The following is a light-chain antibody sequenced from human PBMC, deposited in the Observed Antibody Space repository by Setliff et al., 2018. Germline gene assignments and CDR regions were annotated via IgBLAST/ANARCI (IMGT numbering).Light chain of an antibody. CDR1: SGSIASSY. CDR3: QSYDDTYVV. CDR2: DNN. J-gene: IGLJ3*02. Sequence: NFMLTQPHSVSESPGKTVIISCTRNSGSIASSYVQWSHQRPGSSPTLLIYDNNXXXXGXXXXXXXXXXXXXXXASLSVSGLKTEDEGDYFCQSYDDTYVVFGGGTKVTVL. V-gene: IGLV6-57*01.